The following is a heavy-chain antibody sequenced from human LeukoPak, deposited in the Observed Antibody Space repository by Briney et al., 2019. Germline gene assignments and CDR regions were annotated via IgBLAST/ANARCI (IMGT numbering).Heavy chain of an antibody. CDR3: ARDYYYDSSGSDGDY. J-gene: IGHJ4*02. CDR1: GYTFMSFY. D-gene: IGHD3-22*01. CDR2: INPSDGST. V-gene: IGHV1-46*01. Sequence: GASVKVSCKAFGYTFMSFYMQWVRQAPGQGLEWMGIINPSDGSTTYAQKFQGRVTMTRDTSTSTVYMELSSLRSEDTAVYYCARDYYYDSSGSDGDYWGQGTLVTVSS.